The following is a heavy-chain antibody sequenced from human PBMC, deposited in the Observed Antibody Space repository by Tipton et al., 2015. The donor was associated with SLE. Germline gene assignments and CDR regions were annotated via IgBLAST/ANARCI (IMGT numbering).Heavy chain of an antibody. J-gene: IGHJ3*02. CDR2: IYYSGST. V-gene: IGHV4-30-4*01. D-gene: IGHD3-9*01. CDR3: ARDLGYFDWFHDAFDI. Sequence: TLSLTCTVSGDSITRNHCWSWIRQPPGKGLEWIGYIYYSGSTYYNPSLKSRVTISVDTSKNQFSLKLSSVTAADTAVYYCARDLGYFDWFHDAFDIWGQGTMVTVSS. CDR1: GDSITRNHC.